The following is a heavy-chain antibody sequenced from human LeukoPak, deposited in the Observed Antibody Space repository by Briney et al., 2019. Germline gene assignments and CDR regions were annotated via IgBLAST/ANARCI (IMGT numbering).Heavy chain of an antibody. D-gene: IGHD3-22*01. V-gene: IGHV4-59*01. CDR1: GGSISSYY. Sequence: LETLSLTCTVSGGSISSYYWSWIRQPAGKGLEWIGYIYYSGSTNYNPSLKSRVTISVDTSKNQFSLKLSSVTAADTAVYYCARNWYYYDSSGYYWYFDLWGRGTLVTVSS. CDR3: ARNWYYYDSSGYYWYFDL. CDR2: IYYSGST. J-gene: IGHJ2*01.